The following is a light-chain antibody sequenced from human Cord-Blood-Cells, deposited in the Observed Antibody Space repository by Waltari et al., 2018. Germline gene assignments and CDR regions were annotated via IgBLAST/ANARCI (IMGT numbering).Light chain of an antibody. CDR3: SSYTSSSTVV. CDR1: SRDGGGYTY. V-gene: IGLV2-14*01. J-gene: IGLJ2*01. Sequence: QSALTQPASVSGSPGQSITISCTGTSRDGGGYTYVSWYQQHPGKAPKLMIYEVSNRPSGVSNRFSGSKSGNTASLTISGLQAEDEADYYCSSYTSSSTVVFGGGTKLTVL. CDR2: EVS.